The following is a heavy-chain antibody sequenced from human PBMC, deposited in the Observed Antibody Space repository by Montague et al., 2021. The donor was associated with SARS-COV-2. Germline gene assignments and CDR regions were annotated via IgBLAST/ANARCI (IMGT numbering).Heavy chain of an antibody. D-gene: IGHD2-21*02. CDR1: GFAFSSYE. J-gene: IGHJ4*02. CDR3: AREVAGGHGDCIDY. Sequence: SLRLSCAASGFAFSSYEMNWVRQAPGKGLEWIAYISSSGGSIQYADFMMGRFTISRDNARNSLYLQMNSLRAEDTAVYYCAREVAGGHGDCIDYWGQGTLVTVSS. CDR2: ISSSGGSI. V-gene: IGHV3-48*03.